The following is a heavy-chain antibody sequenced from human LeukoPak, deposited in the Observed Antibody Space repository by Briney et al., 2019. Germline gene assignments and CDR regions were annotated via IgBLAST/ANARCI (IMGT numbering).Heavy chain of an antibody. J-gene: IGHJ4*02. V-gene: IGHV3-7*03. D-gene: IGHD3-16*01. CDR3: ASLRLRIFDY. CDR1: GFTSSSYW. Sequence: GGSLRLSCVASGFTSSSYWMSWVRQAPGKGPEWVANIKEDGSEKYYVDSVTGRFTISRDNAKNLLYLQMNSLRAEDTAVYYCASLRLRIFDYWGQGTLVTVSS. CDR2: IKEDGSEK.